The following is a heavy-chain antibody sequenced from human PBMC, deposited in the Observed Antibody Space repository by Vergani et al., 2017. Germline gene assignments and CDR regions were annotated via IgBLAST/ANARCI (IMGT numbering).Heavy chain of an antibody. Sequence: QLQESGPGLVKPSETLSLTCTVSGGSVSSSSYYWGWIRQPPGKGLEWIGYIYYSGSTNYNPSLKSRVTISVDTSKNQFSLKLSSVTAADTAVYYCARGSYGSFREDYWGQGTLVTVSS. CDR1: GGSVSSSSYY. V-gene: IGHV4-61*01. J-gene: IGHJ4*02. CDR2: IYYSGST. D-gene: IGHD5-18*01. CDR3: ARGSYGSFREDY.